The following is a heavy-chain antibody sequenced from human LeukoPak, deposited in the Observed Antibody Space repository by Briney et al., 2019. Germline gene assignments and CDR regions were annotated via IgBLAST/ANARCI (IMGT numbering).Heavy chain of an antibody. V-gene: IGHV1-8*03. D-gene: IGHD1-26*01. CDR2: MNPNSGNT. CDR1: GYTFTSYD. J-gene: IGHJ3*02. CDR3: ARLSLLLPDAFDI. Sequence: ASVKVSCKASGYTFTSYDINWVRQATGQGLEWMGWMNPNSGNTGYAQKFQGRVTIIRNTSISTAYMELSSLRSEDTAVYYCARLSLLLPDAFDIWGQGTRVTVSS.